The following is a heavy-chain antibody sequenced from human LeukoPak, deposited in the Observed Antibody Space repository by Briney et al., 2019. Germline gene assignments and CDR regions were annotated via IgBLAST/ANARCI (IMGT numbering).Heavy chain of an antibody. D-gene: IGHD4-17*01. V-gene: IGHV4-34*01. CDR2: INHSGST. CDR3: ARGRGVTTFHQGGDY. Sequence: SETLSLTCAVYGGSFGGYYWSWIRQPPGKGLEWIGEINHSGSTNYNPSLKSRVTISVDTSKNQFSLKLSSVTAADTAVYYCARGRGVTTFHQGGDYWGQGTLVTVSS. J-gene: IGHJ4*02. CDR1: GGSFGGYY.